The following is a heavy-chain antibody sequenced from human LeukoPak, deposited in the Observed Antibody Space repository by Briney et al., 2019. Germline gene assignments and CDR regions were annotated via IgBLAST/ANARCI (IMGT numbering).Heavy chain of an antibody. CDR1: GCTLTELS. V-gene: IGHV1-24*01. Sequence: ASVKVSCKVSGCTLTELSMHWVRQAPGKGLEWMGGFDPEDGETIYAQKFQGRVTMTEDTSTDTAYMELSSPRSEDTAVYYCATDSSKTMVRDYYGMDVWGQGTTVTVSS. J-gene: IGHJ6*02. D-gene: IGHD3-10*01. CDR2: FDPEDGET. CDR3: ATDSSKTMVRDYYGMDV.